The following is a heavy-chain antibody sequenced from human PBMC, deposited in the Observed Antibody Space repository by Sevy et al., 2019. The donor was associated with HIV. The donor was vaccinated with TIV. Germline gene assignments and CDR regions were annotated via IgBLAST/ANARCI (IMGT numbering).Heavy chain of an antibody. CDR3: AKAPFGSATTNFDY. Sequence: GGSLRLSCAASGFTFSSYSMNWVRQAPGKGLEWVSYISSSSSTIYYADSVKGRFTISRDNAKNSLYLQMNSLRAEDTALYYCAKAPFGSATTNFDYWGQGTLVTVSS. D-gene: IGHD3-10*01. CDR2: ISSSSSTI. CDR1: GFTFSSYS. V-gene: IGHV3-48*01. J-gene: IGHJ4*02.